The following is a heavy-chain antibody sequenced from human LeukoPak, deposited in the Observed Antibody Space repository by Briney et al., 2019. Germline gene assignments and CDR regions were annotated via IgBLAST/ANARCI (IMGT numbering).Heavy chain of an antibody. CDR2: IYYSGDT. V-gene: IGHV4-39*07. D-gene: IGHD5-18*01. J-gene: IGHJ3*02. Sequence: SETLSLTCTVSGASISSGNYYWGWIRQPPGKGLEWLGSIYYSGDTYNNPSLKSRVTISVDTSKNQFSLKLSSVTAADTAVYYCARDMGYSYGMGIDAFDIWGQGTMVTVSS. CDR3: ARDMGYSYGMGIDAFDI. CDR1: GASISSGNYY.